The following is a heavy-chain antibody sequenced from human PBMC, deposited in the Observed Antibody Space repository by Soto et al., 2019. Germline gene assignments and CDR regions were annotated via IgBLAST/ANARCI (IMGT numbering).Heavy chain of an antibody. CDR3: ARRPIGNYASGSSGYGMDV. J-gene: IGHJ6*02. CDR2: IYYSGST. D-gene: IGHD3-10*01. V-gene: IGHV4-39*01. Sequence: SETLSLTCTVSGGSISRSSYYWGWIRQPPGKGLEWIGSIYYSGSTYYNPSLKSRVTISVDTSKNQFSLKLSSVTAADTAVYYCARRPIGNYASGSSGYGMDVWGQGTTVT. CDR1: GGSISRSSYY.